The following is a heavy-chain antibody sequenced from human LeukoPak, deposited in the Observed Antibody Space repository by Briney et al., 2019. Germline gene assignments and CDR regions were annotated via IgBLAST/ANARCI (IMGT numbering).Heavy chain of an antibody. CDR2: IRYDGSNK. CDR1: GFTFSSYG. J-gene: IGHJ4*02. CDR3: ASDFSGSYGTDY. D-gene: IGHD1-26*01. Sequence: GGSLRLSCAASGFTFSSYGMHWVRQAPGKGLEWVAVIRYDGSNKYYADSVKGRFTISRDNSKNTLYLQMNSLRAEDTAVYYCASDFSGSYGTDYWGQGTLVTVSS. V-gene: IGHV3-33*01.